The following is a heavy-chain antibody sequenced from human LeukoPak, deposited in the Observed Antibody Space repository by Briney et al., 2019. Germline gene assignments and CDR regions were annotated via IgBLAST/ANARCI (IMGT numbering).Heavy chain of an antibody. V-gene: IGHV3-15*01. J-gene: IGHJ4*02. CDR3: ILAAAGPAY. D-gene: IGHD6-13*01. CDR1: GFSFNNAW. Sequence: GGSLRLSCAASGFSFNNAWMTWVRQAPGKGLEWVGRIRGKTDGETTDYAAPVQGRFTISRDDSKDTLYLQMNSLKTEDTAVYYCILAAAGPAYWGQGTLVTVSS. CDR2: IRGKTDGETT.